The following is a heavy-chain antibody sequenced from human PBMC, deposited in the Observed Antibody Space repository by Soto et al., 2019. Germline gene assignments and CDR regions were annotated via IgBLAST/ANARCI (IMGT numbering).Heavy chain of an antibody. D-gene: IGHD6-19*01. Sequence: QVQLVESGGGVVQPGRSLRLSCAASGLTFSSYAMHWVRQAPGKGLEWVAVLSYDGSDKYYADSVKGRFTISRDNSKNTLYQQKNSLRADDAAVYYCARAGALAGSIYYYYGMDVWGQGTTVTVSS. J-gene: IGHJ6*02. CDR1: GLTFSSYA. CDR3: ARAGALAGSIYYYYGMDV. CDR2: LSYDGSDK. V-gene: IGHV3-30-3*01.